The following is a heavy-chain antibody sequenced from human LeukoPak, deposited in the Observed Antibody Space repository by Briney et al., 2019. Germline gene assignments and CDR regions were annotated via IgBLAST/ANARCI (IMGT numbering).Heavy chain of an antibody. CDR1: GYTFTSYY. CDR3: ARGLRDYGMDV. J-gene: IGHJ6*02. CDR2: INPSGGST. V-gene: IGHV1-46*01. Sequence: ASVKVSCKASGYTFTSYYMHWVRQAPGQGLEWMGIINPSGGSTSYAQKFQGRVTITRDTSASTAYMELSSLRSEDTAVYYCARGLRDYGMDVWGQGTTVTVSS.